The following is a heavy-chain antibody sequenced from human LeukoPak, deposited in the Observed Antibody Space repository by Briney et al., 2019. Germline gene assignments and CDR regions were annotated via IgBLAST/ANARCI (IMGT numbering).Heavy chain of an antibody. J-gene: IGHJ4*02. CDR2: IWYDGSNK. D-gene: IGHD2-2*01. V-gene: IGHV3-33*01. Sequence: PGGSLRLSCAASGFTFSSYGMHWVRQAPGNGLEWVAVIWYDGSNKYYADSVKGRFTISRDNSKNTLYLQMNSLRAEDTAVYYCARDGGYCSSTSCYLSYWGQGTLVTVSS. CDR3: ARDGGYCSSTSCYLSY. CDR1: GFTFSSYG.